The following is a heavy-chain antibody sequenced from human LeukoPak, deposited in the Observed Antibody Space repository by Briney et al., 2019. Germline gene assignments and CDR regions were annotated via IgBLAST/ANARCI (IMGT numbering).Heavy chain of an antibody. D-gene: IGHD6-13*01. CDR1: GYTFTSYG. CDR3: ARVFCSSSHEMVCGFDP. V-gene: IGHV1-18*01. CDR2: ISAYNGNT. J-gene: IGHJ5*02. Sequence: ASVKVSCKASGYTFTSYGISWVRQAPGQGLEWMGWISAYNGNTNYAQKLQGRVTMTTDTSTSTAYMELRSLRSEDTAVYYCARVFCSSSHEMVCGFDPWGQGTLVTVSS.